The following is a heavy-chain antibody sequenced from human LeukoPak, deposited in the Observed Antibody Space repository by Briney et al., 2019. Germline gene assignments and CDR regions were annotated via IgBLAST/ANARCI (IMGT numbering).Heavy chain of an antibody. CDR2: IYSGGST. Sequence: GGSLRLSCAASGFTFSSYAMSWVRQAPGKGLEWVSVIYSGGSTYYADSVKGRFIISRDNSKNMLYLQMNSLRAEDTAVYYCARGGYSYGLTYWGQGTLVTVSS. CDR1: GFTFSSYA. V-gene: IGHV3-53*01. D-gene: IGHD5-18*01. J-gene: IGHJ4*02. CDR3: ARGGYSYGLTY.